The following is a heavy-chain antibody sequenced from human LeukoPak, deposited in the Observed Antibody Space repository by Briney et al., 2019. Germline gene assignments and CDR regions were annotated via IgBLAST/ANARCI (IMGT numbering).Heavy chain of an antibody. J-gene: IGHJ4*02. CDR1: NYTFTSYG. Sequence: ASVKVSCKSSNYTFTSYGLSWVRQAPGQGLQWMGWISAYNGNAKYAQKFQDRVTLTTDTSTSTSSMELRSLRSDDTAIYYCARLLRVGDEYFFDYWGQGTLVTVSS. CDR2: ISAYNGNA. V-gene: IGHV1-18*01. CDR3: ARLLRVGDEYFFDY. D-gene: IGHD2-15*01.